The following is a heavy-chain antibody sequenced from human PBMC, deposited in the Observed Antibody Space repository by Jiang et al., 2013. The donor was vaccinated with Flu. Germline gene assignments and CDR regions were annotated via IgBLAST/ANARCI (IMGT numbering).Heavy chain of an antibody. J-gene: IGHJ4*02. CDR1: GYSISDGYY. CDR2: IFHSGST. D-gene: IGHD6-19*01. CDR3: ARDTAVVGPPLDF. Sequence: GPGLVKPSETLSLTCDVSGYSISDGYYWTWIRQSPGKRLEWIGNIFHSGSTDYNPSLESRVSISLDMSRNQFSLKLRSVTAADTAVYFCARDTAVVGPPLDFWGQGTLVTVSS. V-gene: IGHV4-38-2*02.